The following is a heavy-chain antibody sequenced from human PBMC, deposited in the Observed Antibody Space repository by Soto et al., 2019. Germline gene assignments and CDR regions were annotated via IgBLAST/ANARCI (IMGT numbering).Heavy chain of an antibody. CDR2: IWYDGSNK. Sequence: GGSLRLSCATSGFTFSSYGMHWVRQAPGKGLEWVAVIWYDGSNKYYADSVKGRFTISRDNSKNTLYLQMNSLRAEDTAVYYCASYYGDRAYYYGMDVWGQGTTVTVSS. D-gene: IGHD4-17*01. CDR1: GFTFSSYG. CDR3: ASYYGDRAYYYGMDV. J-gene: IGHJ6*02. V-gene: IGHV3-33*01.